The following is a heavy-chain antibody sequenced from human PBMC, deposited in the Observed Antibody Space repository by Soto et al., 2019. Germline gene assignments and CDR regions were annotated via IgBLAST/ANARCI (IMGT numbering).Heavy chain of an antibody. CDR2: INPSGGST. Sequence: ASVKVSCKASGYTFTSYYMHWVRQAPGQGLEWMGIINPSGGSTSYAQKFQGRVTMTRDTSTSTVYMELSSLRSEDTAVYYCARTPDATAAAGRDYSDYWGQGTLVTVSS. CDR1: GYTFTSYY. V-gene: IGHV1-46*01. J-gene: IGHJ4*02. CDR3: ARTPDATAAAGRDYSDY. D-gene: IGHD6-13*01.